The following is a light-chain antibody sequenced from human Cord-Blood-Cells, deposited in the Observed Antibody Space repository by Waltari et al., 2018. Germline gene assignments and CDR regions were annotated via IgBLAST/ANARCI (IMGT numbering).Light chain of an antibody. CDR3: QQRSNWPPVT. Sequence: EIVLTQSPATLSLSPGERATLSCRASQRVSSYLACYQQRPGQAPRLLIYDASNRATGIPARFSGSGSGTDFTLTISVLEPEDFAVYYCQQRSNWPPVTFGQGTRLEI. CDR1: QRVSSY. CDR2: DAS. V-gene: IGKV3-11*01. J-gene: IGKJ5*01.